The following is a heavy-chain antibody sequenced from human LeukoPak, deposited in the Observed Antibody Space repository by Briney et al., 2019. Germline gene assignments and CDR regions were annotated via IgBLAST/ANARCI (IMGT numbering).Heavy chain of an antibody. V-gene: IGHV3-66*02. Sequence: PGGSLRLSCAASGFTVSSSYMSWVRQAPGKGLEWVSVIYSGGSTYYADSAKGRFIISRENSKNTLYLQMNSLRAEDTAVYYCARGENYDFWSGYSGIDYWGQGTLVTVSS. D-gene: IGHD3-3*01. J-gene: IGHJ4*02. CDR1: GFTVSSSY. CDR3: ARGENYDFWSGYSGIDY. CDR2: IYSGGST.